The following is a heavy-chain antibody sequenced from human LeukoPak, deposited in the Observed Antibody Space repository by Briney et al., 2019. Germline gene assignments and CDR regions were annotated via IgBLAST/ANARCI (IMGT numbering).Heavy chain of an antibody. CDR3: ARETRSVTIFGVVIIEYYFDY. J-gene: IGHJ4*02. V-gene: IGHV1-69*05. CDR1: GGTFSSYA. Sequence: SVKVSCKASGGTFSSYAISWVRQAPGQGLEWMGRIIPIFGTANYAQKFQGRVTITTDESTSTAYMELSSLRSEDTAVYYCARETRSVTIFGVVIIEYYFDYWGQGTLATVSS. CDR2: IIPIFGTA. D-gene: IGHD3-3*01.